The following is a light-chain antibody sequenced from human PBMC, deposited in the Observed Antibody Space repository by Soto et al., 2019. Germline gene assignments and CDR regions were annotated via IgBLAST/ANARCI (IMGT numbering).Light chain of an antibody. V-gene: IGKV3-15*01. Sequence: EVVMTQSPATLSVSPGERATLSCRASQSVNSHLAWYQQKPGQAPRLLIDGASTRATGIPGRFSGSGSGTEFILTISSLQSEDFAVSYCQQYNDWPLTFGGGTRVEIK. CDR3: QQYNDWPLT. CDR1: QSVNSH. J-gene: IGKJ4*01. CDR2: GAS.